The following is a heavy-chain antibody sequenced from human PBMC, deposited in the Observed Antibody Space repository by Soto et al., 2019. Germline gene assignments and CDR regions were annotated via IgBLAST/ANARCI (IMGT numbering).Heavy chain of an antibody. Sequence: GGSLRLSCAASGFTFSNAWMSWVRQAPGKGLEWVGRIKSKTDGGTTEYAAPVKGRVTISRADSKNTLYLQMNSLKTEDTAVYYCTAHSGYDYEYYFDYWGQGTLVTVSS. D-gene: IGHD5-12*01. CDR1: GFTFSNAW. CDR3: TAHSGYDYEYYFDY. CDR2: IKSKTDGGTT. J-gene: IGHJ4*02. V-gene: IGHV3-15*01.